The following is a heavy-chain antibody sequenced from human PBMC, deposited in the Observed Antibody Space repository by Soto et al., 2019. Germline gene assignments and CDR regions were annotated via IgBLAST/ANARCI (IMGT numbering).Heavy chain of an antibody. Sequence: QLQLQESGSGLVKPSQTLSLTCAVSGGSISSGGYSWSWIRQPPGKVLEWIGYIYHSEGPYYNPSLKSRVTISVDRSKNHFSLELSSVTAADTAVYYCARVPPNSIWGQGSLVTVSS. CDR1: GGSISSGGYS. CDR2: IYHSEGP. D-gene: IGHD3-22*01. V-gene: IGHV4-30-2*01. J-gene: IGHJ4*02. CDR3: ARVPPNSI.